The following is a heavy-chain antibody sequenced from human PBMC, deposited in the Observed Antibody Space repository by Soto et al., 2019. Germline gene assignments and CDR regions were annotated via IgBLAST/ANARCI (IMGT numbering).Heavy chain of an antibody. CDR1: GGTFSSYA. CDR2: IIPIFGTA. CDR3: ARDSGSWYFWTTVTTSSGYYYGMDV. V-gene: IGHV1-69*13. Sequence: SVKVSCKASGGTFSSYAISWVRQAPGQGLEWMGGIIPIFGTANYAQKFQGRVTITADESTSTAYMELSSLRSEDTAVYCCARDSGSWYFWTTVTTSSGYYYGMDVRGQGTTVTVSS. J-gene: IGHJ6*02. D-gene: IGHD4-17*01.